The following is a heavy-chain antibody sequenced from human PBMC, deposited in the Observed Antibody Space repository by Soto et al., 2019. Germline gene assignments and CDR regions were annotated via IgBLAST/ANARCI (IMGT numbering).Heavy chain of an antibody. V-gene: IGHV3-74*01. CDR1: GFTFSSYW. J-gene: IGHJ4*02. CDR3: ARGDGDYYDGNGYLGRH. Sequence: EVQLVESGGGSVQPGGSLRLSCAASGFTFSSYWMHWVSQAPGKGLVWVSRIKSDGSGTYYADSVKGRLTISRDNAKNTMYVQMNSLGAEDTAVYYCARGDGDYYDGNGYLGRHWGQVTLVTGSS. D-gene: IGHD3-22*01. CDR2: IKSDGSGT.